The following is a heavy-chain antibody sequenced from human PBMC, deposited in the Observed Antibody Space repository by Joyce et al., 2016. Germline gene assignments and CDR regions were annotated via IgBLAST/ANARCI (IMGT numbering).Heavy chain of an antibody. CDR1: GFTFNIYS. CDR3: VKEDVRREDV. V-gene: IGHV3-48*02. CDR2: IGSTGGTI. Sequence: EVQLVESGGGLIQPGGSLRLSCAASGFTFNIYSMNWVRQAPGKGLEWVSYIGSTGGTIYDADSVKGRFTISRDNAKNSLYLQMNSLRDEDTAVYYCVKEDVRREDVWGQGTTVTVSS. J-gene: IGHJ6*02.